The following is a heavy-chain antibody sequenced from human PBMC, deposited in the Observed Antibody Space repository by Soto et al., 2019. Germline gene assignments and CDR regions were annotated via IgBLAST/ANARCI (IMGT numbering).Heavy chain of an antibody. CDR2: IHYDGRT. Sequence: QLQLQESGPGLVEPSETLSLTCTVSGGSISGTNEYWGWIRQPPGKGLEWIASIHYDGRTYYTPSLKSRLTISADMSKNHFSLKLSSVTAADTAVYYCARTYFGSGSYSYWGQGTLVTVSS. V-gene: IGHV4-39*02. J-gene: IGHJ1*01. D-gene: IGHD3-10*01. CDR1: GGSISGTNEY. CDR3: ARTYFGSGSYSY.